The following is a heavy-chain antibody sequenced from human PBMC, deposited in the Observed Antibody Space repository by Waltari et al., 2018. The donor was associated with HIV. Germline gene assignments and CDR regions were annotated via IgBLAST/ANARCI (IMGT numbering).Heavy chain of an antibody. Sequence: QVQLQESGPRLVKPSETPSLICTLPGASIRNFYWSWIRQPPRQLLEWIGYIHCEGGTNWHPALKSRVTMAVDASKKQFSLSLNSVTAADTAIYYCAGGHNFGSRFDYWGQGILVAVSS. J-gene: IGHJ4*02. D-gene: IGHD5-18*01. CDR2: IHCEGGT. CDR1: GASIRNFY. V-gene: IGHV4-59*01. CDR3: AGGHNFGSRFDY.